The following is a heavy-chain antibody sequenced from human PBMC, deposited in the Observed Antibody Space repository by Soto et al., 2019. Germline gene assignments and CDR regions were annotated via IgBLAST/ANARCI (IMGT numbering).Heavy chain of an antibody. Sequence: QITLKESGPTVVNPTETLTLTCTFSGFSLTTSGVGVGWVRQSPGKAPEWLALIYWDDDKRYSPSLKSRLTITKDTSKNQVVLTMANVDPADTATYYCAHRVLRTVFGLVTTTAIYFDFWGQGTPVVVSS. D-gene: IGHD3-3*01. CDR1: GFSLTTSGVG. V-gene: IGHV2-5*02. CDR2: IYWDDDK. J-gene: IGHJ4*02. CDR3: AHRVLRTVFGLVTTTAIYFDF.